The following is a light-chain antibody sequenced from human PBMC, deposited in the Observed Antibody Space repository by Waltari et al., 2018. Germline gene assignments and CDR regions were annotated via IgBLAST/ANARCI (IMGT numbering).Light chain of an antibody. CDR2: KVS. V-gene: IGKV2-30*01. CDR1: QSLVNSDGNTY. J-gene: IGKJ1*01. Sequence: DVVMTQSPLSLPVTLGQPASISCRSSQSLVNSDGNTYLNWFKQRPGQAPRRLIYKVSNRDSGVPDRFSGSGSGTDFTLKISRVEAEDVGVYYCMQGTHWPPVSFGQGTKVEIK. CDR3: MQGTHWPPVS.